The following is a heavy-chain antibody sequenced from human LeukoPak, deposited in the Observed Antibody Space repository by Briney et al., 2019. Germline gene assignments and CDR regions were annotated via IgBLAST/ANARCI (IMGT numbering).Heavy chain of an antibody. J-gene: IGHJ4*02. CDR1: GFTFNDYG. D-gene: IGHD1-1*01. CDR2: LNWNGGST. V-gene: IGHV3-20*04. CDR3: ARERKSGWLERTYNFDY. Sequence: GGSLRLSCAASGFTFNDYGMSWVRQAPGKGLEWVSGLNWNGGSTGYADSVKGRFTISRDDAKNSLFLQMNSLRAEDTAVYYCARERKSGWLERTYNFDYWGQGTLVTVSS.